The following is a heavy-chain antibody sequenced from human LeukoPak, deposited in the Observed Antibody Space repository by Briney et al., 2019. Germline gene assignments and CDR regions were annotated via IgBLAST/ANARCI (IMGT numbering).Heavy chain of an antibody. CDR1: GFTFSSYG. Sequence: RTGGSLRLSCAASGFTFSSYGMHWVRQAPGKGLEWVAVISYDGSNKYYADSVKGRFTISRDNSKNTLYLQMNSLRAEDTAVYYCARVLTHYYYMDVWGKGTTVTVSS. CDR2: ISYDGSNK. J-gene: IGHJ6*03. V-gene: IGHV3-30*03. CDR3: ARVLTHYYYMDV.